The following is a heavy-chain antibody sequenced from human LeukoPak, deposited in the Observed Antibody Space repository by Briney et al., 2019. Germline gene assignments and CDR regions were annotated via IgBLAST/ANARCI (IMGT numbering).Heavy chain of an antibody. D-gene: IGHD1-1*01. CDR1: GYTFTSYD. CDR3: ARRGYNWNDLYYYYGMDV. CDR2: MNPNSGNT. Sequence: GASVKVSCKASGYTFTSYDINWVRQATGQGLEWMGWMNPNSGNTGYAQKFQGRVTMTRNTSISTAYMELSSLGSEDTAVYYCARRGYNWNDLYYYYGMDVWGQGTTVTVSS. J-gene: IGHJ6*02. V-gene: IGHV1-8*01.